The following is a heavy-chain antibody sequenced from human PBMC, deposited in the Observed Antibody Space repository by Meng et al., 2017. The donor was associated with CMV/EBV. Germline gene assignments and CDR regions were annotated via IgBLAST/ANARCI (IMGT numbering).Heavy chain of an antibody. V-gene: IGHV1-46*01. CDR2: INPSGGST. CDR3: ARDGAGHHLRIAARSTGGMDV. CDR1: GYTFTSYD. J-gene: IGHJ6*02. D-gene: IGHD6-6*01. Sequence: ASVKVSCKASGYTFTSYDINWVRQATGQGLEWMGIINPSGGSTSYAQKFLGRVTMTRDTSTSTVYMELSSLRSEDTAVYYCARDGAGHHLRIAARSTGGMDVWGQGTTVTVSS.